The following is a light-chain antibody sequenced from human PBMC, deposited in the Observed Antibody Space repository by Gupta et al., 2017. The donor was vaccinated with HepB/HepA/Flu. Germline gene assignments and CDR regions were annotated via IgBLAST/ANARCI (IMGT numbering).Light chain of an antibody. J-gene: IGKJ1*01. V-gene: IGKV3-20*01. CDR3: QQYGSSLMWT. CDR1: QSVSSSY. CDR2: GAS. Sequence: EITLTNFPATSPCSQGERATLSCRASQSVSSSYLAWYQQKPGQAPRLLIYGASSRAIGIPDRFSGSGSGTDFTLTISRLEPEDFAVYYCQQYGSSLMWTFGQGTKVEIK.